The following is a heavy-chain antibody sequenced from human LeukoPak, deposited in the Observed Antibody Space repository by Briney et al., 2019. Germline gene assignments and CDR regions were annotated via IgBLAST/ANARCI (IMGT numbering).Heavy chain of an antibody. CDR2: ISWNSGSI. V-gene: IGHV3-9*01. J-gene: IGHJ4*02. CDR1: GFTFSSYA. CDR3: AKGGDRETTYYFDY. Sequence: GGSLRLSCAASGFTFSSYAMHWVRQAPGKGLEWVSGISWNSGSIGYADSVKGRFTISRDNAKNSLYLQMNSLRAEDTALYYCAKGGDRETTYYFDYWGQGTLVTVSS. D-gene: IGHD3-10*01.